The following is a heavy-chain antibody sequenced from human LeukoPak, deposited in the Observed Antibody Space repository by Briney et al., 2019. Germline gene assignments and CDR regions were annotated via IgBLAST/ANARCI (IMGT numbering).Heavy chain of an antibody. CDR2: IYYSGRT. CDR1: GGSISSSSYY. J-gene: IGHJ3*02. Sequence: PSETLSLTCTVSGGSISSSSYYWGWIRQPPGKGLEWIGNIYYSGRTYYNPSFKSRVTISVDTSKNQFSLKLTSMTAADTAVYYCARHLSRGGSGYYYTDAFEIWGRGTMVTVSS. D-gene: IGHD3-22*01. CDR3: ARHLSRGGSGYYYTDAFEI. V-gene: IGHV4-39*01.